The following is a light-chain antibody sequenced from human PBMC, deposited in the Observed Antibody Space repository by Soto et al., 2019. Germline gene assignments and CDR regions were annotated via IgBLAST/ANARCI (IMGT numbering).Light chain of an antibody. CDR1: QSVSTY. J-gene: IGKJ1*01. CDR3: QQGSNWPPRT. CDR2: DAS. Sequence: EIVLTQSPATLSLSPGERATLSCRASQSVSTYLAWYQQKPGLAPRLLIYDASNRATGIPARFSGSGSGTDFILTISSLEPEDFAVYYCQQGSNWPPRTFGQGTKVEIK. V-gene: IGKV3-11*01.